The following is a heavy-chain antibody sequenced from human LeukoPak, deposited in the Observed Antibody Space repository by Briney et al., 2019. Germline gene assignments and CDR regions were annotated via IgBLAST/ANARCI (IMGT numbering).Heavy chain of an antibody. J-gene: IGHJ4*02. CDR1: GYSISSGYY. D-gene: IGHD1-26*01. CDR2: IYHSRST. V-gene: IGHV4-38-2*01. Sequence: SETLSLTCAVSGYSISSGYYWGWIRQPPGKGLEWIGSIYHSRSTYYNPSLKSRVTISVDTSKNQFSLKLSSVTAADTAVYYCARRNSGSSEVDYWGQGTLVTVSS. CDR3: ARRNSGSSEVDY.